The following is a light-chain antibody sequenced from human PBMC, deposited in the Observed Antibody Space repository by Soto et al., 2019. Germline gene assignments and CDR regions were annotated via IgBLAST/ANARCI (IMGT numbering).Light chain of an antibody. V-gene: IGKV3-15*01. Sequence: IVLTQSPGTLSVSPVERATLSGRASQSVSSNLAWYQQKPGQAPRLLIYGASTRATGVTARFRGGGSGTEFTLTISSLQSEDSAVYYCQQYHKWPPITFGQGTRLEIK. J-gene: IGKJ5*01. CDR2: GAS. CDR3: QQYHKWPPIT. CDR1: QSVSSN.